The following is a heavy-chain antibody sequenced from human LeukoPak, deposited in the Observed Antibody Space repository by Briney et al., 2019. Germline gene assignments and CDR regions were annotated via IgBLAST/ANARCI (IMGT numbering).Heavy chain of an antibody. CDR1: GFTFSSYA. J-gene: IGHJ4*02. CDR2: LTGNGGST. D-gene: IGHD2/OR15-2a*01. CDR3: ARDKDSTTYSYFDY. Sequence: GGSLRLSCAASGFTFSSYAMSWVRQAPGKGLEWVSTLTGNGGSTNYADSVMGRFIISRDNSKNTLYLQMRSLGAEDTALYYRARDKDSTTYSYFDYWGQGTLVTVSS. V-gene: IGHV3-23*01.